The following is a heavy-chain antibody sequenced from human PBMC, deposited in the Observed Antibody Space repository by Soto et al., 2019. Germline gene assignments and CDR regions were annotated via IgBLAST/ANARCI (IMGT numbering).Heavy chain of an antibody. Sequence: GGSLRLSCAASGFTFSSYAMTWVRQAPGKGLQWVSAISGSGGSTYYADSVRGRFTISRDNSKNTLYLQMNSLRAEDTAVYYCAKGSRATTYYYMDVWGKGTTVTVSS. D-gene: IGHD5-12*01. J-gene: IGHJ6*03. V-gene: IGHV3-23*01. CDR2: ISGSGGST. CDR1: GFTFSSYA. CDR3: AKGSRATTYYYMDV.